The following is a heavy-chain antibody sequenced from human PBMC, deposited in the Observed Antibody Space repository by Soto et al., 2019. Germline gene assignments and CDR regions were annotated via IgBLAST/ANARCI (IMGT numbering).Heavy chain of an antibody. CDR2: IYHSGST. CDR3: ARGRGTTWFDP. D-gene: IGHD1-7*01. Sequence: QLRLQESGSGLVKPSQTLSLTCAVSGGSISSGGYSWSWIRQPPGKGLEWIGYIYHSGSTYYNPSLKSRVTISVDRSKNQFSLKLSSVTAADTAVYYCARGRGTTWFDPWGQGTLVTVSS. CDR1: GGSISSGGYS. V-gene: IGHV4-30-2*01. J-gene: IGHJ5*02.